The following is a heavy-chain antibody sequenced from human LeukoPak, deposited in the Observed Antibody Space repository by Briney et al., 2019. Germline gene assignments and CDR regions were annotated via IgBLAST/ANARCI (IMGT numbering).Heavy chain of an antibody. CDR3: ARDLSIVVVPAAIPAFDI. CDR2: INPNSGGT. J-gene: IGHJ3*02. D-gene: IGHD2-2*01. CDR1: GYTFTGYY. Sequence: GASVKVSRKASGYTFTGYYMHWVRQAPGQGLEWMGWINPNSGGTNYAQKFQGRVTMTRDTSISTAYMELSRLRSDDTAVYYCARDLSIVVVPAAIPAFDIWGQGTMVTVSS. V-gene: IGHV1-2*02.